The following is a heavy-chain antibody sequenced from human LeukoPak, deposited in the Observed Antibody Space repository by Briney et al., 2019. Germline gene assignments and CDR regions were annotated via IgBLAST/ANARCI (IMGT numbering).Heavy chain of an antibody. D-gene: IGHD6-6*01. Sequence: SVKVSCKASGGTFSSYAISWVRQAPGQGLEWMGGIIPIFGTANYAQKFQGRVTITADESTSTAYMELSSLRSEDTAVYYCARDAYSSSSPLYYDYYGMDVWGQGTTVTVSS. V-gene: IGHV1-69*13. J-gene: IGHJ6*02. CDR3: ARDAYSSSSPLYYDYYGMDV. CDR2: IIPIFGTA. CDR1: GGTFSSYA.